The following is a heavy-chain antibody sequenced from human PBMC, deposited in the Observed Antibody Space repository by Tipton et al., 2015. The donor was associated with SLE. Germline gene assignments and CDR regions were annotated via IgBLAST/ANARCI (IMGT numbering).Heavy chain of an antibody. CDR2: IYYIGST. J-gene: IGHJ6*02. CDR3: ASGSIVLRYYGMDV. CDR1: GGSISSGGYY. D-gene: IGHD2-8*02. V-gene: IGHV4-31*03. Sequence: TLSLTCTVSGGSISSGGYYWSWIRQHPGKGLEWIGYIYYIGSTYYNPSLKSRVTISVDTSKNQFSLKLSSVTAADTAVYYCASGSIVLRYYGMDVWGQGTTVTVSS.